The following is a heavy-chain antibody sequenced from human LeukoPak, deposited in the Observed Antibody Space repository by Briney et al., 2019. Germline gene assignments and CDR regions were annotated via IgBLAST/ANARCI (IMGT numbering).Heavy chain of an antibody. CDR3: AKDDRWLQFCC. Sequence: SETLSLTCTVSGYSISSGYYWGWIRQPPGKGLEWIGSIYHSGRTFYNPSLKSRVTISVDTSKNQFSLKLTSVTAADTAVYYCAKDDRWLQFCCWGQGTLVTVSA. J-gene: IGHJ4*02. D-gene: IGHD5-24*01. CDR1: GYSISSGYY. CDR2: IYHSGRT. V-gene: IGHV4-38-2*02.